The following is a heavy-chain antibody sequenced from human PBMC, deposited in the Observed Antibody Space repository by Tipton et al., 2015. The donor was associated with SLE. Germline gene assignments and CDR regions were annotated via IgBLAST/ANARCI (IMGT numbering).Heavy chain of an antibody. CDR2: IHYSGGT. D-gene: IGHD3-3*01. Sequence: TLSLTCTVSGYSISSGYYWGWIRQPPGKGLEWIGSIHYSGGTYYNPSLKSRGTISVDTSKNQFSLKLTSVTAADTAVYYCASLDFWSGYWGFQHWGQGTLVTASS. V-gene: IGHV4-38-2*02. CDR3: ASLDFWSGYWGFQH. J-gene: IGHJ1*01. CDR1: GYSISSGYY.